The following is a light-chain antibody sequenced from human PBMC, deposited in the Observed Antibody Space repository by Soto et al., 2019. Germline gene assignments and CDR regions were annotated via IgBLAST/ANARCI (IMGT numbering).Light chain of an antibody. CDR3: ASWDDSLNGHV. V-gene: IGLV1-44*01. CDR1: SSNIASNT. Sequence: QSVLTQPPSASGTPGQRVTVSCSGSSSNIASNTVNWYQQLRGTAPKLLIYSNDQRPAGVPDRFSASKSGTSASLAISGLQSEDEADYYCASWDDSLNGHVFGTGTKVTVL. CDR2: SND. J-gene: IGLJ1*01.